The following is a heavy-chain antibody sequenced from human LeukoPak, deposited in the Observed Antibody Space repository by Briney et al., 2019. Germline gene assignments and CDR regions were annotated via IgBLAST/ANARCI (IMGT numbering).Heavy chain of an antibody. D-gene: IGHD3-10*01. CDR3: ARSRELLDFDT. V-gene: IGHV1-2*02. CDR2: INPSSNAA. Sequence: GASVKVSCKTSGYTFSDYTIHWVRHAPGQGLEWMGWINPSSNAANYAQRFEGRVSLTRDTSISTADMVLTSLTSDDTGVYYCARSRELLDFDTWGQGTLVSVSS. J-gene: IGHJ4*02. CDR1: GYTFSDYT.